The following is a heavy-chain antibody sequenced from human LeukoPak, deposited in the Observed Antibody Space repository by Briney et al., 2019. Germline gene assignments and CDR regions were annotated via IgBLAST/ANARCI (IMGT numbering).Heavy chain of an antibody. J-gene: IGHJ3*01. Sequence: PGGSLRLSCAASGFTFSSSAMGWVRQAPGKGLEWVSTINGDITYYADSVKGRFTISRDTSKSTLYLQMSSLRAEDTAVYYCAKPYYDSSGYYIAFDVWGQGTMVTVSS. D-gene: IGHD3-22*01. CDR1: GFTFSSSA. CDR2: INGDIT. V-gene: IGHV3-23*01. CDR3: AKPYYDSSGYYIAFDV.